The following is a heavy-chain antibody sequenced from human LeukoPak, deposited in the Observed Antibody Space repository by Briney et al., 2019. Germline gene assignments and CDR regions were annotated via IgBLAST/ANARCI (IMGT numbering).Heavy chain of an antibody. V-gene: IGHV3-9*01. CDR2: ISWNSGSI. CDR3: AKDIWPDDRSCPDI. Sequence: PGGSLRLSCAASGFTFDDYAMHWVRQAPGKGLEWVSGISWNSGSIGYADSVKGRFTISRDNAKNSLYLQMNSLRAEDTALYYCAKDIWPDDRSCPDIWGQGTMVTVSS. J-gene: IGHJ3*02. CDR1: GFTFDDYA. D-gene: IGHD3-22*01.